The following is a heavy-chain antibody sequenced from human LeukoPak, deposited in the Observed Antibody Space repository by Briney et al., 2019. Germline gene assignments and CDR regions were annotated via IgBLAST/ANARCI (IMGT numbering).Heavy chain of an antibody. CDR1: GFTFSEYA. Sequence: GGSLRLSCAASGFTFSEYAMHWVRQAPGKGLEWVAIIHYDGGNKYYADSVKGRFTISRDNSENTVYLQMNGLRAEDTAVYYCAKGNYYFHYWGQGTLVTVSS. J-gene: IGHJ4*02. CDR2: IHYDGGNK. V-gene: IGHV3-30*02. CDR3: AKGNYYFHY. D-gene: IGHD3-10*01.